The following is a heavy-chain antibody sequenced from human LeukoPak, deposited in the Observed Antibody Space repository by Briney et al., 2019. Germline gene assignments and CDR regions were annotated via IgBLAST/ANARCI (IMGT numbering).Heavy chain of an antibody. CDR1: GGSISSSSYY. CDR3: ARQAPGYSYGYVY. Sequence: SETLSLTCTVSGGSISSSSYYWGWIRQPPGKGLEWIGSIYYSGSTYYNPSLKSRVTISVDTSKNQFSLKLSSVTAADTAVYYCARQAPGYSYGYVYWGQGTLVTVSS. D-gene: IGHD5-18*01. V-gene: IGHV4-39*01. CDR2: IYYSGST. J-gene: IGHJ4*02.